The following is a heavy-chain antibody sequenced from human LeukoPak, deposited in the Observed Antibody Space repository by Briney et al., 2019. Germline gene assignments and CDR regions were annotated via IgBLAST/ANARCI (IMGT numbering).Heavy chain of an antibody. Sequence: GASVKVSCKASGYTFTGYYMHWVRQAPGQGLEWMGRINPNSGGTNYAQKFQGWVTMTRDTFISTAYMELSRLRSDDTAVYYFARALQRGRGSGWYRVFDYWGQGTLVTVSS. CDR1: GYTFTGYY. CDR3: ARALQRGRGSGWYRVFDY. D-gene: IGHD6-19*01. V-gene: IGHV1-2*04. CDR2: INPNSGGT. J-gene: IGHJ4*02.